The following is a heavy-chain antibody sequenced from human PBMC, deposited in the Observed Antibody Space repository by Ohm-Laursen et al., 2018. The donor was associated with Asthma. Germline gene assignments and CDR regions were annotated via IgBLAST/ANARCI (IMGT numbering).Heavy chain of an antibody. J-gene: IGHJ6*02. Sequence: PSETLSLTCTVSGASISSYYWSWFRQPPGKGLEWIGYIYYTGSTTYNPSLKSRVAMAVDTTKNEISLKLSSVTAADTAVYYCARDRRRHSSSWPYYYYYGMDVWGQGTTVTVSS. V-gene: IGHV4-59*01. D-gene: IGHD6-13*01. CDR2: IYYTGST. CDR1: GASISSYY. CDR3: ARDRRRHSSSWPYYYYYGMDV.